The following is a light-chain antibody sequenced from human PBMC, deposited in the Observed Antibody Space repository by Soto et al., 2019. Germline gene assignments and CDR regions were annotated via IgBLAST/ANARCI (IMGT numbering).Light chain of an antibody. Sequence: EIVLTQSPATLSLSPGERATLSCRASQSVSSYLAWYQQKPGQAPRLLIYDASNRATGIPARFSGSGSGTDFTLTIGSLEPEDFAVYYCQQRSNWLTFGGGTQVDIK. CDR1: QSVSSY. J-gene: IGKJ4*01. V-gene: IGKV3-11*01. CDR3: QQRSNWLT. CDR2: DAS.